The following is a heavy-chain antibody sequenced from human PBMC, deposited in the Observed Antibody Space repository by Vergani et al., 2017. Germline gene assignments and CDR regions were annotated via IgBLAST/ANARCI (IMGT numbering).Heavy chain of an antibody. V-gene: IGHV4-39*01. CDR2: INYVGRT. Sequence: QLQLQESGPGLVKPSETLSLICTVSGGSINPSSPFWGWLRQSPGKGLEWIGSINYVGRTYYIPSLQRRATVFVDTSKNQFSLNLTSVTAADTAVYYCARGMGDNWYFDLWGRGTLVTVSS. CDR3: ARGMGDNWYFDL. J-gene: IGHJ2*01. CDR1: GGSINPSSPF. D-gene: IGHD3-16*01.